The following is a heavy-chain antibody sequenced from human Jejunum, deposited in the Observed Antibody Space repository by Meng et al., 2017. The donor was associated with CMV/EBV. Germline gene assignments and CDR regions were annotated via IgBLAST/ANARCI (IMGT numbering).Heavy chain of an antibody. D-gene: IGHD3-16*01. CDR1: GNTFTSYN. V-gene: IGHV1-46*01. CDR2: INPSGGTT. Sequence: SGNTFTSYNMHWVRQAPGQGPGWMGIINPSGGTTSYAQEFQGRVTMTRDTSTSTVYMELSSLRSEDTAVYYCARDSGGGVNWFDPWGQGTLVTVSS. CDR3: ARDSGGGVNWFDP. J-gene: IGHJ5*02.